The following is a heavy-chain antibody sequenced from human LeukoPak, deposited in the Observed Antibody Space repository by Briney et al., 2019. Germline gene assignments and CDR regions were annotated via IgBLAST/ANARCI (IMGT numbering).Heavy chain of an antibody. CDR1: GGSISSTNYY. J-gene: IGHJ6*03. D-gene: IGHD4-11*01. V-gene: IGHV4-39*07. CDR3: ARYSNYGDYYYYIDV. Sequence: SETLSLTCTLSGGSISSTNYYWGWIRQPPGKGLEWIGSIYYSGSTNYNPSLKSRVTISVDTSKNQFSLKLSSVTAAATAVYYCARYSNYGDYYYYIDVWGKGTTVTVSS. CDR2: IYYSGST.